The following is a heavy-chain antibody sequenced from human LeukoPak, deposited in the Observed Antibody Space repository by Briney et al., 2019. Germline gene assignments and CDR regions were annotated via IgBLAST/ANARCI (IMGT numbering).Heavy chain of an antibody. CDR2: INPNSGGT. J-gene: IGHJ4*02. CDR3: AKDSACSGGSCYSDY. D-gene: IGHD2-15*01. CDR1: GYTFTGYY. V-gene: IGHV1-2*02. Sequence: ASVKVSCKASGYTFTGYYMHWVRQAPGQGLEWMGWINPNSGGTNYAQKFQGRVTMTRDTSISTAYIELSRLRSDDTAVYYCAKDSACSGGSCYSDYWGQGTLVTVSS.